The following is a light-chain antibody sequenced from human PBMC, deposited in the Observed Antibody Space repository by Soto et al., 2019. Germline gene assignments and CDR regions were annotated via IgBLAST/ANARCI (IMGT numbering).Light chain of an antibody. CDR1: QSVSSF. Sequence: EIVLTQSPATLSLSPGERATLSCRASQSVSSFLAWYQQKPGQAPRLFIYNASSRASGIPDRFSGSGSGTDFTLTINRLGPEDSAVYYCQQFDTSPYTFGQGTKLEIK. J-gene: IGKJ2*01. V-gene: IGKV3-20*01. CDR3: QQFDTSPYT. CDR2: NAS.